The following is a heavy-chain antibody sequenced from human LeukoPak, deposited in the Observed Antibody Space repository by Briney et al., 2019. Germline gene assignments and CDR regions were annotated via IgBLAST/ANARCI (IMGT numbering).Heavy chain of an antibody. Sequence: GGSLRLSCAASGFTVSSNEMSWVRQAPGKGQEWVSSISGGDTYYADSVKGRFTISRDNSKNTLYLQMNSLRAEDTAAYYCAKGAYGDYDYWGQGTLVTVSS. CDR1: GFTVSSNE. J-gene: IGHJ4*02. CDR2: ISGGDT. CDR3: AKGAYGDYDY. D-gene: IGHD4-17*01. V-gene: IGHV3-38-3*01.